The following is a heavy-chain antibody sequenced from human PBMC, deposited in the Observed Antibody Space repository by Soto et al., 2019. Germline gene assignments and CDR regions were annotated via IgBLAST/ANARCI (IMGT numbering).Heavy chain of an antibody. CDR3: ARVADWVYYFDY. V-gene: IGHV3-48*02. D-gene: IGHD2-15*01. CDR1: GFTFSSYS. Sequence: GGSLRLSCAASGFTFSSYSMNWVRQAPGKGLEWASYISSSSSTIYYADSVKGRFTISRDNAKNSLYLQMNSLRDEDTAVYYCARVADWVYYFDYWGQGTLVTVSS. CDR2: ISSSSSTI. J-gene: IGHJ4*02.